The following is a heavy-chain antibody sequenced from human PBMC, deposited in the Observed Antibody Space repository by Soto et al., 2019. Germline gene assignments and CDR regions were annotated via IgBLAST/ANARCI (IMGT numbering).Heavy chain of an antibody. V-gene: IGHV3-33*01. CDR2: IWYDGSNK. CDR3: ARASYYDYYYYYLDV. CDR1: GFTFSSYG. J-gene: IGHJ6*03. Sequence: GGSLRLSCAASGFTFSSYGMHWVRQAPGKGLEWVAVIWYDGSNKYYADSVKGRFTISRDNSKNTLYLQMNSLRAEDTAVYYCARASYYDYYYYYLDVWGKGTTVTVSS. D-gene: IGHD1-26*01.